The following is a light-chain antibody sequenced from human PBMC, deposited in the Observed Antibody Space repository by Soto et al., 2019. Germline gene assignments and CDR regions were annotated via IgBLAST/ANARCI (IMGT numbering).Light chain of an antibody. CDR1: SSNIGAGYD. J-gene: IGLJ2*01. CDR3: QSYDSSLSGSV. Sequence: QSVLTQPPSVSGAPGQRVTISCTGCSSNIGAGYDVHWYQQLPGTAPKLLIYGNSNRPSGVPDRFSGSKSGTSASLAITGLQAEDGADYYCQSYDSSLSGSVFGGGTKLTVL. V-gene: IGLV1-40*01. CDR2: GNS.